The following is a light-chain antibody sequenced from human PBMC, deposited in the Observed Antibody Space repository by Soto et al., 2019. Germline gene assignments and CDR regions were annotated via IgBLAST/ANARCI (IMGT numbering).Light chain of an antibody. CDR1: QSVSSNF. CDR2: GAS. CDR3: QQYGSSSTWT. J-gene: IGKJ1*01. Sequence: EIVLTQSPGTLSLSPGERATLSCRASQSVSSNFLAWYQQKPGQAPRLLIYGASSRATGIPDRVSGSGSGTDFTLTISRLEPEDFAVYYCQQYGSSSTWTFGQGTKVDI. V-gene: IGKV3-20*01.